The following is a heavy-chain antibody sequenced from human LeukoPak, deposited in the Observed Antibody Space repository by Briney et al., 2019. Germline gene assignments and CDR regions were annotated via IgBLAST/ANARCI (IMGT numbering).Heavy chain of an antibody. Sequence: GASVKVSCKVSGYTLTELSMHRVRQAPGKGLEWMGGFDPEDGETIYAQKFQGRVTMTEDTSTDTAYMELSSLRSEDTAVYYCATCGYSYGYDAFDIWGQGTMVTVSS. CDR2: FDPEDGET. V-gene: IGHV1-24*01. D-gene: IGHD5-18*01. CDR3: ATCGYSYGYDAFDI. CDR1: GYTLTELS. J-gene: IGHJ3*02.